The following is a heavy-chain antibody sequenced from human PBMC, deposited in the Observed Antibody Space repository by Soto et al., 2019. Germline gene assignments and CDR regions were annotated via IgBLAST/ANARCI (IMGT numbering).Heavy chain of an antibody. CDR1: GVSIHNSHSF. CDR2: VYYSGGS. V-gene: IGHV4-39*02. CDR3: GRVVEGATRHTDSDS. Sequence: SETLSLTCAVSGVSIHNSHSFWGWIRQPPGKGLEFIGSVYYSGGSHYNPSLKGRVTISVDTSNNQVSLRVNSVTAADTAVYYCGRVVEGATRHTDSDSWGQGMLVTVSS. J-gene: IGHJ5*02. D-gene: IGHD2-15*01.